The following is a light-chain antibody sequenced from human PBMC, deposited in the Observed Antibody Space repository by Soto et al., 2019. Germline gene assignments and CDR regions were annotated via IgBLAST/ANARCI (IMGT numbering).Light chain of an antibody. CDR2: DAS. J-gene: IGKJ4*01. Sequence: EIVLTQSPATLSLSPGDRATLSCRASQSVTTFLAWYQQKPGQAPRLLIYDASDRAPGIPARFSGSGSATDFTLTINNLEPEDFAVYYCQQRYNWPLTFGGGAKVEIK. CDR3: QQRYNWPLT. V-gene: IGKV3-11*01. CDR1: QSVTTF.